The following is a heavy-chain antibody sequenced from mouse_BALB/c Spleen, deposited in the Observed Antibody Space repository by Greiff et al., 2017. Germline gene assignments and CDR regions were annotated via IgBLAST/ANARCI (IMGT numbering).Heavy chain of an antibody. Sequence: VQLKQSGPELVKPGASVKMSCKASGYTFTSYVMHWVKQKPGQGLEWIGYINPYNDGTKYNEKFKGKATLTSDKSSSTAYMELSSLTSEDSAVYYCARGGDYGSSYAWFAYWGQGTLVTVSA. V-gene: IGHV1-14*01. CDR3: ARGGDYGSSYAWFAY. CDR1: GYTFTSYV. J-gene: IGHJ3*01. CDR2: INPYNDGT. D-gene: IGHD1-1*01.